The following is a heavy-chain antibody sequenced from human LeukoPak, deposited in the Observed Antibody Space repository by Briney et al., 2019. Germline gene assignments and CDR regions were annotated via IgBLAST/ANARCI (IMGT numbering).Heavy chain of an antibody. J-gene: IGHJ6*02. CDR2: IYHSGST. Sequence: PSETLSLTCAVSGGSISSGGYSWSWIRQPLGKGLEWIGYIYHSGSTYYNPSLKSRVTISVDRSKNQFSLKLSSVTAADTAVYYCASTGWLWGLSSSNYYYYGMDVWGQGTTVTVSS. CDR3: ASTGWLWGLSSSNYYYYGMDV. D-gene: IGHD6-6*01. V-gene: IGHV4-30-2*01. CDR1: GGSISSGGYS.